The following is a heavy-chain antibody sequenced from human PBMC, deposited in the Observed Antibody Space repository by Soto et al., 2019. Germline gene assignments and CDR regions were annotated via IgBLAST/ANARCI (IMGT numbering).Heavy chain of an antibody. Sequence: ASVKVSCKASGYTFTSYGISWVRQAPGQGLEWMGWISAYNGNTNYAQKLQGRVTMTTDTSTSTAYMELRSLRSDDTAVYYCARDLGIAAAGNNWFDPWGQGTLVTVSS. J-gene: IGHJ5*02. CDR2: ISAYNGNT. CDR3: ARDLGIAAAGNNWFDP. V-gene: IGHV1-18*01. CDR1: GYTFTSYG. D-gene: IGHD6-13*01.